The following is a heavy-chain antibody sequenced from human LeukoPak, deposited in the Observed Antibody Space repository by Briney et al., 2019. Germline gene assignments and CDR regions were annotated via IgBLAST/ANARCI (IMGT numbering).Heavy chain of an antibody. CDR1: GGSISSYY. CDR3: ARDGSGSYLNWFDP. J-gene: IGHJ5*02. CDR2: IHPSGTT. D-gene: IGHD3-10*01. Sequence: KPSETLSLTCTVSGGSISSYYWTWIRQPAGKGLEWIGRIHPSGTTNHNPSLKSRVIMSLDMSNNQFSLKVRSVTAADTAVYYCARDGSGSYLNWFDPWGQGTLVTVSS. V-gene: IGHV4-4*07.